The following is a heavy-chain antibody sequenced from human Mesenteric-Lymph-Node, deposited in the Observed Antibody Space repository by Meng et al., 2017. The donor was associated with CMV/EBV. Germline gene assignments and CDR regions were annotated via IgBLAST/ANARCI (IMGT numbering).Heavy chain of an antibody. CDR3: ARHQRWLKSEGGFNY. CDR2: INHNGST. CDR1: GGSFSGYY. J-gene: IGHJ4*02. D-gene: IGHD4-23*01. V-gene: IGHV4-34*01. Sequence: VQLQQWGAGLLKPSETLSLTFAVYGGSFSGYYCSWIRQPPGKGLEWIGEINHNGSTNYNPSLKSRVTISVDTSKNQFSLKLSSVTAADTAVYYCARHQRWLKSEGGFNYWGQGTLVTVSS.